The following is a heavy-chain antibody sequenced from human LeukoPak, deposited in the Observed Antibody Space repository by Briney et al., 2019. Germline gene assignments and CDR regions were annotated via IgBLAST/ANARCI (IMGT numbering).Heavy chain of an antibody. J-gene: IGHJ5*02. D-gene: IGHD5-18*01. CDR3: ASSGTAMVKWFDP. CDR1: GFTFSSYG. V-gene: IGHV3-30*03. CDR2: ISYDGSNK. Sequence: PGWSLRLSCAASGFTFSSYGMHWVRQAPGKGLEWVAVISYDGSNKYYADSVKGRFTISRDNSKNTLYLQMNSLRAEDTAVYYCASSGTAMVKWFDPWGQGTLVTVSS.